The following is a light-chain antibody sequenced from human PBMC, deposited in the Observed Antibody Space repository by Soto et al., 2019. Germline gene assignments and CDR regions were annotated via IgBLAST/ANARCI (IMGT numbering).Light chain of an antibody. Sequence: AIQMTQSPSSLSASVGDRVTITCRASQAIRNDLGWYQQKPGKAPKLLIDGASSLQSGVPSRFSGSGSGTDFTLTISSLQPEDFATYYCLQDYSYPYTFGQGTKLEIK. CDR2: GAS. V-gene: IGKV1-6*02. J-gene: IGKJ2*01. CDR1: QAIRND. CDR3: LQDYSYPYT.